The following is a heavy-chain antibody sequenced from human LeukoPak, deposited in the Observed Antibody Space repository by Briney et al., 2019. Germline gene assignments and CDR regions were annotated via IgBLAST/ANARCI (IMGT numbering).Heavy chain of an antibody. CDR3: AKEKLVPFDY. Sequence: SETLSLTCTVSGDSISSSSYYWGWIRQPPGKGLEWIGSIYSSGSTDYNPSLKSRVTILVDTSKNQFSLRQRSVTAADTAVYFCAKEKLVPFDYWGQGMLVIVSS. D-gene: IGHD6-6*01. J-gene: IGHJ4*02. V-gene: IGHV4-39*07. CDR1: GDSISSSSYY. CDR2: IYSSGST.